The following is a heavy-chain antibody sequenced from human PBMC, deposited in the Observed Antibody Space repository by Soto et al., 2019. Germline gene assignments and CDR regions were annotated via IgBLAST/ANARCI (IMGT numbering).Heavy chain of an antibody. CDR3: AAADEGWKLALDV. CDR1: EFTFTSST. CDR2: IVVGSGNT. D-gene: IGHD3-3*02. V-gene: IGHV1-58*01. J-gene: IGHJ6*02. Sequence: SVEVSCKASEFTFTSSTVQWVRQARGQRLEWIGWIVVGSGNTNYAQKFQERVTITRDMSTSTAYMELSSLRSEDTAVYYCAAADEGWKLALDVWGQGTTVTVSS.